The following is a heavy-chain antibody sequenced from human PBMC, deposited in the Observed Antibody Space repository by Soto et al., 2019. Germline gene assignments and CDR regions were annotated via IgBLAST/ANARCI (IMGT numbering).Heavy chain of an antibody. CDR2: ISYDGRHK. Sequence: QVQLVESGGGVVQPGRSLRLSCPTSGFTFWSYAMHWVRQAPGKGLEWVAVISYDGRHKFYADSVKGRFTISRDDSRNTLSLQMNSLREGDKAVYYCARNPLRTILGGVDYWGQGTLVTVSS. J-gene: IGHJ4*02. V-gene: IGHV3-30*04. CDR3: ARNPLRTILGGVDY. CDR1: GFTFWSYA. D-gene: IGHD3-3*01.